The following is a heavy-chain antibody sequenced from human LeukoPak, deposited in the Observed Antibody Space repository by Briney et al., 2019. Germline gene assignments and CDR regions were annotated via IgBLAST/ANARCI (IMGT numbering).Heavy chain of an antibody. J-gene: IGHJ4*02. CDR1: GFTFSSYA. CDR3: AKEATDYFDY. Sequence: GGSLRLSCAASGFTFSSYAMHWVRQAPGKGLEYVSAISRNGGSTYYANSVKGRFTISRDNSKNTLYLQMNSLRAEDTAVYYCAKEATDYFDYWGQGTLVTVSS. CDR2: ISRNGGST. V-gene: IGHV3-64*01.